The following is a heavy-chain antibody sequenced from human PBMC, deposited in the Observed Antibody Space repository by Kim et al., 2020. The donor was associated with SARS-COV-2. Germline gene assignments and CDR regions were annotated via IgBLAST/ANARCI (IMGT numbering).Heavy chain of an antibody. CDR1: GFTFSSYW. D-gene: IGHD2-15*01. CDR3: AREREDIVVVVGATHHYYYGMDV. J-gene: IGHJ6*02. V-gene: IGHV3-74*01. CDR2: INSDGSST. Sequence: GGSLRLSCAASGFTFSSYWMHWVRQAPGKGLVLVSRINSDGSSTSYADSVKGRFTISRDKAKNTLNLQMNSLRAEDTAVYYCAREREDIVVVVGATHHYYYGMDVWGQGTTVTVSS.